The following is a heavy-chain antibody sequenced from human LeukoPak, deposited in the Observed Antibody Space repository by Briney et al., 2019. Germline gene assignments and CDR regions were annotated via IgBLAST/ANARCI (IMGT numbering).Heavy chain of an antibody. Sequence: PSQTLSLTCAVSGGSISSGGYSWSWIRQPPGKGLEWIGYIYHSGSTYYNPSLKSRVTITVDTPKNQFSLKLNSVTAADTAVYYCADDYNNYWVYWGQGILVTVSS. V-gene: IGHV4-30-2*01. CDR2: IYHSGST. D-gene: IGHD4-11*01. CDR1: GGSISSGGYS. J-gene: IGHJ4*02. CDR3: ADDYNNYWVY.